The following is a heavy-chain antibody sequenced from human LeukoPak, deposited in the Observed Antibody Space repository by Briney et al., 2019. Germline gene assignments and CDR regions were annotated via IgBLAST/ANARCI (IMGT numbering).Heavy chain of an antibody. CDR1: GGSISSSSHY. V-gene: IGHV4-39*01. J-gene: IGHJ4*02. CDR3: ARRGRAAGDLDY. Sequence: ETLSLTCTVSGGSISSSSHYWGWIRQPPGKGLEWVGSIYYSGSTYYNPSLKSRVTISVDTSKNQFSLKLSSVTAADTAVYYCARRGRAAGDLDYWGQGTLVTVSS. CDR2: IYYSGST. D-gene: IGHD6-13*01.